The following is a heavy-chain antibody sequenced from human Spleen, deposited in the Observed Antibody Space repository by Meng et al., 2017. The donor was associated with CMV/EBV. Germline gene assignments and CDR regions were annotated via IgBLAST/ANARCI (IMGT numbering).Heavy chain of an antibody. J-gene: IGHJ3*01. D-gene: IGHD3-22*01. CDR3: AKRQFYYESSGYWAKGDDAFDV. CDR1: GFTFDIYA. V-gene: IGHV3-23*01. CDR2: IGGSGDST. Sequence: GESLKISCAASGFTFDIYAMSWVRQAPGKGLEWVSAIGGSGDSTHYADSVRGRFTISRDNSKNTLYLQMDGLRAEDTALYYCAKRQFYYESSGYWAKGDDAFDVWGQGTMVTVSS.